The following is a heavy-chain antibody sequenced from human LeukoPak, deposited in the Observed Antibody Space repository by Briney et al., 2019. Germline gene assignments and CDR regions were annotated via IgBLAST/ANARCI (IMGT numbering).Heavy chain of an antibody. V-gene: IGHV3-66*04. J-gene: IGHJ6*03. CDR3: ARHRPAMVIYYYYYMDV. D-gene: IGHD5-18*01. CDR2: IYGDNT. Sequence: GSLRLSCTVSGFTVSSNSMSWVRQAPGKGLEWVSFIYGDNTHYSDSVKGRFTISRDNSKNTLYLQMNSLRAEDTAVYYCARHRPAMVIYYYYYMDVWGKGTTVTISS. CDR1: GFTVSSNS.